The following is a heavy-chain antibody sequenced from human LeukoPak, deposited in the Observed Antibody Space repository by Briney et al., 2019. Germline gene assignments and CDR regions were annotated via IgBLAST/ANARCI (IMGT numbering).Heavy chain of an antibody. V-gene: IGHV4-59*01. CDR3: VRQGGQQLPPLH. CDR2: IYYSGDTSGST. Sequence: SETLSLTCTVSGGSISNYYWSWVRQPPGKGLEYIGYIYYSGDTSGSTDYNPSLKSRVTISVDTSKNQFSLILNSVTAADTAVYYCVRQGGQQLPPLHWGQGTLVTVSS. D-gene: IGHD6-13*01. CDR1: GGSISNYY. J-gene: IGHJ4*02.